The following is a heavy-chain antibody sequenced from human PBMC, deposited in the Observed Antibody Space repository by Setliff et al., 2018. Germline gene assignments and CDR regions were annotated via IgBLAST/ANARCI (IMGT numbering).Heavy chain of an antibody. Sequence: ASVKVSCKASGGTFSSYAISWVRQAPGQGLEWMGGIIRFFGTTNYAQKFQGRVTMTRNTSISTAYMELSSLRSEDTAVYYCARGVGARVFDIWGQGTMVTVSS. CDR3: ARGVGARVFDI. D-gene: IGHD1-26*01. V-gene: IGHV1-69*05. CDR2: IIRFFGTT. CDR1: GGTFSSYA. J-gene: IGHJ3*02.